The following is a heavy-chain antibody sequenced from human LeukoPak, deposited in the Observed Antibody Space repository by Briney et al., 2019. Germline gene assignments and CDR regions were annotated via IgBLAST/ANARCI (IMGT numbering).Heavy chain of an antibody. CDR3: ASRSLRYFDWLPDAFDI. Sequence: GGSLRLSCAASGFTVSSNYMSWVRQAPGKGLEWVSVIYSGGSTYYADSVKGRFTISRDNSKNTLFLQMNSLRAEDTAVYYCASRSLRYFDWLPDAFDIWGQGTMVTVSS. V-gene: IGHV3-66*01. J-gene: IGHJ3*02. CDR2: IYSGGST. D-gene: IGHD3-9*01. CDR1: GFTVSSNY.